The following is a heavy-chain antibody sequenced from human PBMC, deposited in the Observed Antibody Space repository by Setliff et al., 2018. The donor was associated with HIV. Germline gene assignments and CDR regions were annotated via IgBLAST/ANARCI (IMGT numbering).Heavy chain of an antibody. CDR2: IIDSGGST. CDR1: GFTFSTYA. CDR3: AKDIQCSGGSCKHFDY. J-gene: IGHJ4*02. V-gene: IGHV3-23*01. Sequence: PGGSLRLSCAASGFTFSTYAMSWVRQAPGKGLEWVSTIIDSGGSTYYADSVEGRFTISRDNSKNTVYLQMNSLRDEDTAVYFCAKDIQCSGGSCKHFDYWGQGTLVTVSS. D-gene: IGHD2-15*01.